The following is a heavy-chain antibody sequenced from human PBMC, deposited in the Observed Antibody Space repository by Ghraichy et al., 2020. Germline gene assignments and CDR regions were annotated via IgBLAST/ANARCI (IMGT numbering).Heavy chain of an antibody. J-gene: IGHJ4*02. D-gene: IGHD5-18*01. V-gene: IGHV5-51*01. CDR1: GYSFTSYW. CDR2: IYPGDSDT. Sequence: GESLNISCKGSGYSFTSYWIGWVRQMPGKGLEWMGIIYPGDSDTRYSPSFQGQVTISADKSISTAYLQWSSLKASDTAMYYCARQGLWVDTAMAAPFDYWGQGTLVTVSS. CDR3: ARQGLWVDTAMAAPFDY.